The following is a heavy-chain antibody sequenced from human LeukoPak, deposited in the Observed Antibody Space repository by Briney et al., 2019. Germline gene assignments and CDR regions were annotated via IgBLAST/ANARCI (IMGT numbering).Heavy chain of an antibody. V-gene: IGHV1-2*02. CDR2: INPNSGGT. CDR3: ARGARNYYGSGSP. J-gene: IGHJ5*02. D-gene: IGHD3-10*01. CDR1: GYTFTGYY. Sequence: GASVKVSCKASGYTFTGYYMHWVRQAPGQGLEWMGWINPNSGGTNYAQKFQGRVTMTRGTSISTAYMELSRLRSDDTAVYYCARGARNYYGSGSPWGQGTLVTVSS.